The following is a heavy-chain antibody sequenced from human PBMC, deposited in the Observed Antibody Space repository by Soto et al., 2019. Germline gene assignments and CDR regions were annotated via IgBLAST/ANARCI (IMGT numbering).Heavy chain of an antibody. CDR3: ARDSSSGSLDVFDI. Sequence: SETLSLTCIVSGGSFSSSYWNWIRQPPGKGLEWIGYIYYSGSTNYNPSLQSRVTISVDTSMKQFSLKLSSVTAADTAVYYCARDSSSGSLDVFDIWGQGTLVT. D-gene: IGHD3-10*01. J-gene: IGHJ3*02. CDR1: GGSFSSSY. V-gene: IGHV4-59*01. CDR2: IYYSGST.